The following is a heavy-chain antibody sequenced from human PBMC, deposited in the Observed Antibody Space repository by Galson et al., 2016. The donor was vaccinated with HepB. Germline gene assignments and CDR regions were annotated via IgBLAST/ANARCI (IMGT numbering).Heavy chain of an antibody. V-gene: IGHV1-46*01. D-gene: IGHD7-27*01. J-gene: IGHJ4*02. CDR2: VNPSGGST. CDR1: GYTFTSYY. Sequence: SVKVSCKASGYTFTSYYMHWVRQAPGQGLECMGIVNPSGGSTGYAQKFQGRVTMTRDTSTSTVYMELSSLRSEDTAVYYCARELGRGLFDYWGQGSLVTVSS. CDR3: ARELGRGLFDY.